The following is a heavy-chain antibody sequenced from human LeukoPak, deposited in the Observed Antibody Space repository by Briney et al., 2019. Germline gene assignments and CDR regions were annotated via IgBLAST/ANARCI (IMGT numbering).Heavy chain of an antibody. Sequence: ASVKVSCKASGGTFSSYAISWVREPPGPGLELVGGIIHIFGTANNAQKLQDRLTITPHEYTHTAYMEPSNLRSEDRAVYYCARWVGSRGDAFDIWGKGTMVTVSS. CDR3: ARWVGSRGDAFDI. V-gene: IGHV1-69*13. CDR2: IIHIFGTA. D-gene: IGHD1-26*01. CDR1: GGTFSSYA. J-gene: IGHJ3*02.